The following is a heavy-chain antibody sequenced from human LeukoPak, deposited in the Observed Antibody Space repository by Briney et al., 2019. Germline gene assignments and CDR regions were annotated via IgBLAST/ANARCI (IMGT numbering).Heavy chain of an antibody. CDR3: ARELRITMVRGVIIKGRSFDY. V-gene: IGHV1-18*01. J-gene: IGHJ4*02. Sequence: ASVKVSCKASGYTFTSYGISWVRRAPGQGLEWMGWISAYNGNTNYAQKLQGRVTMTTDTFTSTAYMELRSLRSDDTAGYYCARELRITMVRGVIIKGRSFDYWGQGTLVTVSS. CDR1: GYTFTSYG. CDR2: ISAYNGNT. D-gene: IGHD3-10*01.